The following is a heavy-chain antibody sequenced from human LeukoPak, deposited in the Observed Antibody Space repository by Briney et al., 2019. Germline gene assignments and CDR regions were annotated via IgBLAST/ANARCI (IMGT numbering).Heavy chain of an antibody. J-gene: IGHJ1*01. CDR2: ISGSGGST. CDR3: AKDSSYYDFWSGPEYFQH. CDR1: GFTFSSYA. D-gene: IGHD3-3*01. V-gene: IGHV3-23*01. Sequence: GGSLRLSCAASGFTFSSYAMSWVRQAPGKGLEWVSAISGSGGSTYYADSVKGRFTISRDNSKNTLYLQMNSLRAEDTAVYYCAKDSSYYDFWSGPEYFQHWGQGTLVTVSS.